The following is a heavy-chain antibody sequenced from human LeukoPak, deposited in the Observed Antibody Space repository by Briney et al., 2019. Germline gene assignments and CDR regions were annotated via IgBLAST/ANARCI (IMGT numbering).Heavy chain of an antibody. D-gene: IGHD3-10*01. V-gene: IGHV3-30*04. CDR1: GFTFSSYA. CDR3: ARLRGYYGSGKGHYFDY. CDR2: ISFDRSDK. J-gene: IGHJ4*02. Sequence: GGSLRLSCAASGFTFSSYAMHWVRQAPGKGLEWVAVISFDRSDKYYADSVKGRFTISRDNSKNTLYLQMNSLRAEDTAVYYCARLRGYYGSGKGHYFDYWGQGTLVTVSS.